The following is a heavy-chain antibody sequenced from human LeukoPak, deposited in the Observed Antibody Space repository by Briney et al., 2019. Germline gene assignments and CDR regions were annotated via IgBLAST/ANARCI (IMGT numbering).Heavy chain of an antibody. J-gene: IGHJ6*02. CDR1: GGTFSSHT. D-gene: IGHD5-18*01. V-gene: IGHV1-69*02. CDR2: IIPLFGIV. CDR3: ARIPSGDVDTAMVMYYHYGMDV. Sequence: GASAKVSCKASGGTFSSHTISWVRQAPEQGLEWMGRIIPLFGIVNYAQKFQDRVTITADKSTGTAYMEVSSLRSEDTAVYYCARIPSGDVDTAMVMYYHYGMDVWGQGTTVTVSS.